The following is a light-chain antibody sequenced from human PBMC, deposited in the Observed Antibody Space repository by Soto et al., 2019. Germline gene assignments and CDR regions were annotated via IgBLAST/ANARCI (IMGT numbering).Light chain of an antibody. CDR1: QRLLHNNGRNY. Sequence: EIVMTQSPLSLRVTCGAPASISCRSTQRLLHNNGRNYLDWYXQKQGQSPQXVIFLGSNRASGVPDRFSGSGSGTDFTMKIRGVEAEDGGVYEGMQVLQTPLTFGQGTRLDIK. CDR2: LGS. CDR3: MQVLQTPLT. V-gene: IGKV2-28*01. J-gene: IGKJ5*01.